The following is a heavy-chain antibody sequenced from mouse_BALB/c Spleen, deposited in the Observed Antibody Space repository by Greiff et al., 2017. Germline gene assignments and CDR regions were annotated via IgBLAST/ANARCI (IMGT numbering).Heavy chain of an antibody. CDR2: INPSNGRT. CDR1: GYTFTSYW. J-gene: IGHJ3*01. V-gene: IGHV1S81*02. Sequence: QVQLQQPGAELVKPGASVKLSCKASGYTFTSYWMHWVKQRPGQGLEWIGEINPSNGRTNYNEKFKSKATLTVDKSSSTAYMQLSSLTSEDSAVYDCARGGIRYYRSGDYWGQGTLVTVSA. CDR3: ARGGIRYYRSGDY. D-gene: IGHD1-2*01.